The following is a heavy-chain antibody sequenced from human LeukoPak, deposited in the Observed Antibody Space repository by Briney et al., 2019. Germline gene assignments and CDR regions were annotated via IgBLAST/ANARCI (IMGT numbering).Heavy chain of an antibody. V-gene: IGHV3-20*04. Sequence: GGSLRLSCAASGFTFGDYGMSWVRQAPGKGLEWVSGLNWDGGTTGHADSVKGRFTISRDNAKNSMYLQMNSLRAEDTALYYCARAQTYGDYRLLLDYWGQGTLVTVSS. CDR2: LNWDGGTT. CDR1: GFTFGDYG. CDR3: ARAQTYGDYRLLLDY. J-gene: IGHJ4*02. D-gene: IGHD4-17*01.